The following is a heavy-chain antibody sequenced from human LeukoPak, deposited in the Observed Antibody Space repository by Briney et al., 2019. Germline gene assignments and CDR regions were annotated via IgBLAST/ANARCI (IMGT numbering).Heavy chain of an antibody. D-gene: IGHD7-27*01. J-gene: IGHJ6*02. CDR1: GFTFDDYA. CDR2: ISWNSGSI. Sequence: PGGSLRLSCAASGFTFDDYAMHWGRQAPGKGLEWVSGISWNSGSIGYADSVKGRFTISRDNAKNSLYLQMNSLRAEDTALYYCAKDWGYYYYYGMDVWGQGTTVTVSS. CDR3: AKDWGYYYYYGMDV. V-gene: IGHV3-9*01.